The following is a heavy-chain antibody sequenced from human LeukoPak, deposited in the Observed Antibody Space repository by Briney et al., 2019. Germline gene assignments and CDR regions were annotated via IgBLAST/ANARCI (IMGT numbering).Heavy chain of an antibody. J-gene: IGHJ4*02. Sequence: GGSLRLSCVASGFTYNTYWMSWIRQAPGKGLEWVSYISSSGSTIYYADSVKGRFTISRDNAKNSLYLQMNSLRAEDTAVYYCARDPLYSSGWFPDYWGQGTLVTVSS. CDR2: ISSSGSTI. CDR3: ARDPLYSSGWFPDY. D-gene: IGHD6-19*01. V-gene: IGHV3-11*01. CDR1: GFTYNTYW.